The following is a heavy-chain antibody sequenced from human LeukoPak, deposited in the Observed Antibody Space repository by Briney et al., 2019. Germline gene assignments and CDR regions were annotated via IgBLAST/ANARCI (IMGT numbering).Heavy chain of an antibody. J-gene: IGHJ4*02. Sequence: PGGSLRLSCAASGFTFSSYWMSWVRQAPGKGLEWVANIKQDGSEKYYVDSVKGRFTISRDNAKNSLYLQMNSLRPDDTAIYYCARGHWGLDNWGQGTLVTVSS. CDR3: ARGHWGLDN. V-gene: IGHV3-7*01. CDR1: GFTFSSYW. D-gene: IGHD7-27*01. CDR2: IKQDGSEK.